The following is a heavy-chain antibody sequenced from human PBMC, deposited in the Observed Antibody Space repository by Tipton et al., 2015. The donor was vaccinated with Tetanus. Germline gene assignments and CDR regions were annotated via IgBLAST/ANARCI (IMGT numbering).Heavy chain of an antibody. Sequence: SLRLSCAASGFTFDAYAMHWVRQAPGKGLEWVSTITWNSGGIDYADSVKGRFTISRDNAKNSLFLQMNSLRAEDTALYHCAKDFAPSSGLVRGVFIARYGMDVWGQGP. V-gene: IGHV3-9*01. J-gene: IGHJ6*02. D-gene: IGHD3/OR15-3a*01. CDR3: AKDFAPSSGLVRGVFIARYGMDV. CDR2: ITWNSGGI. CDR1: GFTFDAYA.